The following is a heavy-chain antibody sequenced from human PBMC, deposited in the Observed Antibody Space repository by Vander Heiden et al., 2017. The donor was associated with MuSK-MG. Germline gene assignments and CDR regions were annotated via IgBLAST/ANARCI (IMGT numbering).Heavy chain of an antibody. J-gene: IGHJ4*02. CDR1: GYTFTGYY. Sequence: QVQLVQSGADVKKPGASVKVSCKASGYTFTGYYLHCVRQAPGQGLEWMGWINPNSGGTNDAQKFQGRVTMTRDTSISTAYMELSRLRSDDTAVYYCARGEGYCSSTSCYPDCHYWGQGNRVTVAS. CDR2: INPNSGGT. V-gene: IGHV1-2*02. D-gene: IGHD2-2*01. CDR3: ARGEGYCSSTSCYPDCHY.